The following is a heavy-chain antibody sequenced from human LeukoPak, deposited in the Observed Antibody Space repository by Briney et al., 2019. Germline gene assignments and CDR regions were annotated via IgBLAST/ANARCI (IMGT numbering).Heavy chain of an antibody. CDR1: EFTFSSYE. CDR2: ISSSGSGM. Sequence: GGSLRLSCAASEFTFSSYEMNWVRQARGKGLEWVSYISSSGSGMYYADSVKERFTISRDNTKNSLYLQMNSLRAEDTAVYYCARGFRLDYWGQGTLVTVSS. D-gene: IGHD3-10*01. V-gene: IGHV3-48*03. J-gene: IGHJ4*02. CDR3: ARGFRLDY.